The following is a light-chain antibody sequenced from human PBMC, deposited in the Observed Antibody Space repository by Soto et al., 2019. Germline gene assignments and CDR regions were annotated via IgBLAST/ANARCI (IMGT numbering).Light chain of an antibody. CDR1: QSIGSAY. CDR2: GTS. V-gene: IGKV3-20*01. CDR3: QQYTSSVLT. J-gene: IGKJ4*01. Sequence: IVLTQSPGTLSLSPGEAATLSGRASQSIGSAYLAWYQQKPGQAPRLLIYGTSSRATGIPDRFSGSGFGTDFTLTISRLEPEDVAVYYCQQYTSSVLTFGGGTKVEIK.